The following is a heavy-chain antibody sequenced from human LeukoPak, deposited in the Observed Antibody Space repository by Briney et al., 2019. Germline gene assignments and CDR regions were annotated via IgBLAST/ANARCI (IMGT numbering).Heavy chain of an antibody. Sequence: SQTLSLTCAISGDSVSSNSAAWNWIRQSPSRGLEWLGRTYYRSKWWDDYAVSVKSRITVTPDTSKNQFSLHVNSVTPEDTAVYYCAREVAGTWAFGVWGQGTVVTVSS. CDR3: AREVAGTWAFGV. CDR2: TYYRSKWWD. J-gene: IGHJ3*01. D-gene: IGHD6-19*01. V-gene: IGHV6-1*01. CDR1: GDSVSSNSAA.